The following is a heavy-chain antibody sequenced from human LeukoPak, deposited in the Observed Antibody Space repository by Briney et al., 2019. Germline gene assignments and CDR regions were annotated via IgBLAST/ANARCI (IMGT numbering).Heavy chain of an antibody. D-gene: IGHD3-9*01. J-gene: IGHJ2*01. CDR3: ARGYYDILTGYFNGHWYFDL. Sequence: PGGSLRLSCAASGFTFSSYGMHWVRQAPGKGLEWVAVISYDGSNKYYADSVKGRFTISRDNSKNTLYLQMNSLRAEDTAVYYCARGYYDILTGYFNGHWYFDLWGRGTLVTVSS. CDR2: ISYDGSNK. V-gene: IGHV3-30*03. CDR1: GFTFSSYG.